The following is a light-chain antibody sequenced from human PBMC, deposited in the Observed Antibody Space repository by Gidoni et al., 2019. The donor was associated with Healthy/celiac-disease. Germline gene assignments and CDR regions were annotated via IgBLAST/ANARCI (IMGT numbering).Light chain of an antibody. V-gene: IGLV1-40*01. CDR1: STNIGAGYD. Sequence: QSVLKQPPSVSGAPGQRVTISCTGSSTNIGAGYDVHWYQQLPGTAPKLLIYGNSNRPSGVPDRCSGSKSGTSASLAITGLQAEDEADYYCQSYDSSLSGWVFGGGTKLTVL. CDR3: QSYDSSLSGWV. J-gene: IGLJ3*02. CDR2: GNS.